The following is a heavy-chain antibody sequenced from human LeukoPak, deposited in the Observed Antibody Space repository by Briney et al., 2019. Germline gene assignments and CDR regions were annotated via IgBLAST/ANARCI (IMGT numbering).Heavy chain of an antibody. CDR3: ATDLGLTMIRGVIVH. CDR2: IKSKGDGETT. Sequence: GGSLRLSCAASGFTFTNGLMTWVRQAPGKGLEWVGRIKSKGDGETTDYGAPVKGRFTMSRDDSKATLYLQMNFLQAEDTAVYYCATDLGLTMIRGVIVHWGQGALVIVSS. J-gene: IGHJ4*02. V-gene: IGHV3-15*01. CDR1: GFTFTNGL. D-gene: IGHD3-10*01.